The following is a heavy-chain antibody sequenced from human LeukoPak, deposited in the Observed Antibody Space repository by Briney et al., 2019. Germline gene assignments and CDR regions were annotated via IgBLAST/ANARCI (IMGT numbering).Heavy chain of an antibody. D-gene: IGHD2-15*01. Sequence: GGSLRLSCAASGFPFSGSGMHWVRQAPGKGLEWVAVIWYDGSHQYYADSVKGRFTISRDNSKNTLDLQMNSLRVEDAAVYFCAKDKDTPATAQPQRGYFESWGQGTLVTVSS. CDR1: GFPFSGSG. V-gene: IGHV3-33*06. CDR2: IWYDGSHQ. CDR3: AKDKDTPATAQPQRGYFES. J-gene: IGHJ4*02.